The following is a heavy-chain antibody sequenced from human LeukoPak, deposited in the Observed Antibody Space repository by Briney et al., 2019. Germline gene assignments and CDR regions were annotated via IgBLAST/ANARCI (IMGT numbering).Heavy chain of an antibody. CDR2: INPNSGGT. CDR3: ANSRGSCRLYLFDY. CDR1: RYTFHHQW. D-gene: IGHD2-15*01. Sequence: GASVKVSCKSCRYTFHHQWTHRLRQAPGQGLEWLGWINPNSGGTNYAQKFEGRIAMTTDTSINTGYMEMTRLTSDDTSVYYCANSRGSCRLYLFDYWGQGTLVTVSS. J-gene: IGHJ4*02. V-gene: IGHV1-2*02.